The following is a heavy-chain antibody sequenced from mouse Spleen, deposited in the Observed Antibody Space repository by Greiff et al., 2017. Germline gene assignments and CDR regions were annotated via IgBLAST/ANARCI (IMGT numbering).Heavy chain of an antibody. Sequence: VKVVESGAELMKPGASVKISCKATGYTFSSYWIEWVKQRPGHGLEWIGEILPGSGSTNYNEKFKGKATFTADTSSNTAYMQLSSLTSEDSAVYYCARLLRGFYFDYWGQGTTLTVSS. CDR1: GYTFSSYW. V-gene: IGHV1-9*01. CDR2: ILPGSGST. CDR3: ARLLRGFYFDY. J-gene: IGHJ2*01. D-gene: IGHD1-1*01.